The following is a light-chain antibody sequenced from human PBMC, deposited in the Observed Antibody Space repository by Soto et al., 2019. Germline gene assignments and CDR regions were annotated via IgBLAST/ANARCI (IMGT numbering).Light chain of an antibody. V-gene: IGKV3-15*01. Sequence: EIVMTQSPATLSVSPGERATLSCSASQSVSSNLAWYQQKPGQAPRLLIYGAFTRATGIPARLSGSGSGTEFTLTISSLQSEDFAVYYCQQYNNWPLYTFGQGTKLEIK. CDR2: GAF. J-gene: IGKJ2*01. CDR3: QQYNNWPLYT. CDR1: QSVSSN.